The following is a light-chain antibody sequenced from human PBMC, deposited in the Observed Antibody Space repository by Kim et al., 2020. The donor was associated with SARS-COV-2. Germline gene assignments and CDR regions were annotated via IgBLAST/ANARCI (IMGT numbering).Light chain of an antibody. J-gene: IGLJ1*01. Sequence: SYELTQPLSVSVALGQTARITCGGNNIGSKNVHWYQQKPGQAPVLVIYGDSNRPSGIPERFSGSNSGNTATLTISRAQAGDEADYYCQVWDSSTAHYVFGTGTKVT. V-gene: IGLV3-9*01. CDR2: GDS. CDR1: NIGSKN. CDR3: QVWDSSTAHYV.